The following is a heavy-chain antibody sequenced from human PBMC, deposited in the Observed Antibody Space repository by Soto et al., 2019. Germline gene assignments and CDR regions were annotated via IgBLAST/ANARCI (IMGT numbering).Heavy chain of an antibody. V-gene: IGHV1-2*04. D-gene: IGHD3-22*01. J-gene: IGHJ4*02. CDR1: GYTFTGYY. CDR3: ARVPPMNYYDSSGFIFDY. CDR2: INPNSGGT. Sequence: ASVKVSCKASGYTFTGYYMHWVRQAPGQGLEWMGWINPNSGGTNYAQNFQGWVTMNRETSISKAYMELSRLRSDDTAVYYCARVPPMNYYDSSGFIFDYWGQGTLVTVSS.